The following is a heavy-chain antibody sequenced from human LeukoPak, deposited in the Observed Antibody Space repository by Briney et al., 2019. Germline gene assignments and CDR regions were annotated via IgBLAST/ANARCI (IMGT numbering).Heavy chain of an antibody. Sequence: TLSLTCAVSGGSISSGGYSWSWIRQPPGRALEWLALIYWDDDKRYSPSLKSRLTITKDTSKNQVVLTMTNMDPVDTATYYCAHRQLAAAFDYWGQGTLVTVSS. J-gene: IGHJ4*02. V-gene: IGHV2-5*08. D-gene: IGHD6-13*01. CDR3: AHRQLAAAFDY. CDR1: GGSISSGGYS. CDR2: IYWDDDK.